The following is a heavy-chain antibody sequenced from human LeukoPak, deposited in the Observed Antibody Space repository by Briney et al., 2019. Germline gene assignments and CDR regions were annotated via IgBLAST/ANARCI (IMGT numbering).Heavy chain of an antibody. CDR2: TYTSGST. V-gene: IGHV4-4*09. J-gene: IGHJ4*02. CDR3: ARARGAPNVYYYDSSGYYYFDY. Sequence: SETLSLTCTVSGGSISSYYWSWIRQPPGKGPEWIGYTYTSGSTNYNPSLKSRVTISVDTSKNQFSLKLSSVTAADTAVCYCARARGAPNVYYYDSSGYYYFDYWGQGTLVTVSS. D-gene: IGHD3-22*01. CDR1: GGSISSYY.